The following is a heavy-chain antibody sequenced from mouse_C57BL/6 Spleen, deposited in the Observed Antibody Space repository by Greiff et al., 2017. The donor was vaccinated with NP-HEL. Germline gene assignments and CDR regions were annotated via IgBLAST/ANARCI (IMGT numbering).Heavy chain of an antibody. CDR2: IDPENGDT. D-gene: IGHD4-1*01. J-gene: IGHJ1*03. V-gene: IGHV14-4*01. CDR3: TRPRNWEYFDV. Sequence: EVKLVESGAELVRPGASVKLSCTASGFNIKDDYMHWVKQRPEQGLEWIGWIDPENGDTEYASKFQGKATITADTSSNTAYLQLSSLTSEDTAVYYCTRPRNWEYFDVWGTGTTVTVSS. CDR1: GFNIKDDY.